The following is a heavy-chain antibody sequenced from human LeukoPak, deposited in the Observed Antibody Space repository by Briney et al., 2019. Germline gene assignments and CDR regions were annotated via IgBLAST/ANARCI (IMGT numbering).Heavy chain of an antibody. CDR1: GYTFTGYY. J-gene: IGHJ4*02. D-gene: IGHD2-15*01. CDR2: INPNSGGT. Sequence: ASVKVSCKASGYTFTGYYIHWVRQAPGQGLEWMGWINPNSGGTNYAQKFQDRVTMTRDTSISTAYMELSRLRSDDTAVYYCARSPGYCSGGSCHFDYWGQGTLVTVSS. CDR3: ARSPGYCSGGSCHFDY. V-gene: IGHV1-2*02.